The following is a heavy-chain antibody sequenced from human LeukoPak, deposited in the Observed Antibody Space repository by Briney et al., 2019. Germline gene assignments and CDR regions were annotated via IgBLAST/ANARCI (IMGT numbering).Heavy chain of an antibody. J-gene: IGHJ2*01. Sequence: ASVKVSCKASGYTFTSYYMHWVRQAPGQGLEWMGIINPSGCSTSYAQKFQGRVTMTRDTSTSTVYMGLSSLRSEDTAVYYCARAGSMVRGVIDWYFDLWGRGTLVTVSS. CDR1: GYTFTSYY. CDR2: INPSGCST. CDR3: ARAGSMVRGVIDWYFDL. V-gene: IGHV1-46*03. D-gene: IGHD3-10*01.